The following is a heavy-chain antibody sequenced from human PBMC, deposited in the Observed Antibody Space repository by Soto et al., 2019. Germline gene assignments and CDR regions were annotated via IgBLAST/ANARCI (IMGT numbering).Heavy chain of an antibody. Sequence: ASVKVSCKASGYTFTGYYMHWVRQAPGQGLEWMGWINPNSGGTNYAQKFQGRVTMTRDASISTAYMELSRLRSDDTAVYYCARDVVGIVPKGMDVWGQGTTVTVSS. J-gene: IGHJ6*02. CDR2: INPNSGGT. V-gene: IGHV1-2*02. CDR1: GYTFTGYY. CDR3: ARDVVGIVPKGMDV. D-gene: IGHD2-15*01.